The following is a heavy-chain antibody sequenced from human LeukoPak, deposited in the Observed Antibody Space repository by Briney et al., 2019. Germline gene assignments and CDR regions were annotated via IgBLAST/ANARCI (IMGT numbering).Heavy chain of an antibody. Sequence: ASVKVSCKASGGTFSSYAISWVRQAPGQGLEWMGGIIPIFGTANYAQKFQGRVTITADESTSTAYMELRSLRSDDTAVYYCARSIDIVGATDYWGQGTLVTVSS. CDR3: ARSIDIVGATDY. J-gene: IGHJ4*02. D-gene: IGHD1-26*01. CDR1: GGTFSSYA. CDR2: IIPIFGTA. V-gene: IGHV1-69*13.